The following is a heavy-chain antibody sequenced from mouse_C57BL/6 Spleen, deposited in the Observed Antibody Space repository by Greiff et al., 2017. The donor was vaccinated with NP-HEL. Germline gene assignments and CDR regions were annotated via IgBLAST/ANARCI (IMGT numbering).Heavy chain of an antibody. D-gene: IGHD2-1*01. Sequence: EVQRVESGGGLVKPGGSLKLSCAASGFTFSSYTMSWVRQTPEKRLEWVATISGGGGNTYYPDSVKGRFTISRDNAKNTLYLQMSSLRSEDTALYYCARGNYGNAGFAYWGQGTLVTVSA. CDR1: GFTFSSYT. CDR2: ISGGGGNT. V-gene: IGHV5-9*01. CDR3: ARGNYGNAGFAY. J-gene: IGHJ3*01.